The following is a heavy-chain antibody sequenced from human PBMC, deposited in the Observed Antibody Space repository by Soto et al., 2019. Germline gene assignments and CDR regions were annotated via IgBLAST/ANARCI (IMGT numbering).Heavy chain of an antibody. CDR2: IIPIFGTA. CDR3: ARRNGGCSSTSCYTYYYYGMDV. D-gene: IGHD2-2*02. CDR1: GGTFSSYA. Sequence: QVQLVQSGAEVKKPGSSVKVSCKASGGTFSSYAISWVRQAPGQGLEWMGGIIPIFGTANYAQKFQGRVTITADESTSTAYMELSSLRSEDTAVYYCARRNGGCSSTSCYTYYYYGMDVWGQGTTVTVSS. V-gene: IGHV1-69*01. J-gene: IGHJ6*02.